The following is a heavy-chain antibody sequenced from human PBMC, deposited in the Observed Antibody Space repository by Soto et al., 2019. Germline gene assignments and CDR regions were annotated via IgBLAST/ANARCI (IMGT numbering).Heavy chain of an antibody. V-gene: IGHV3-9*01. J-gene: IGHJ3*02. CDR3: AKDPRYCISTNCYGDSPAFDM. D-gene: IGHD2-2*01. CDR2: ISWNSDSI. CDR1: GISIDDYA. Sequence: EVQLVESGGGLVQPGRSLRLSCAASGISIDDYAMHWVRQAPGKGLEWVSGISWNSDSIGYADSVKGRFTISRDNAKNSLFLQMNSLRTEDTALYYCAKDPRYCISTNCYGDSPAFDMWGQGTLVIVSS.